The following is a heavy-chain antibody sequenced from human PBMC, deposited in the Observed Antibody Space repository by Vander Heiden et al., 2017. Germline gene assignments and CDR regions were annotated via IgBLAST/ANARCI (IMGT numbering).Heavy chain of an antibody. V-gene: IGHV4-39*01. Sequence: QLQRQESGPGLVKPSETLSLPCPVSGGCISSSSYYWGWIRQPPGKGLEWIGSIYYSGSTYYNPSLKSRVTISVDTSKNQFSLKLSSVTAADTAVYYCAGRGYYGSGKIDYWGQGTLVTVSS. D-gene: IGHD3-10*01. J-gene: IGHJ4*02. CDR3: AGRGYYGSGKIDY. CDR2: IYYSGST. CDR1: GGCISSSSYY.